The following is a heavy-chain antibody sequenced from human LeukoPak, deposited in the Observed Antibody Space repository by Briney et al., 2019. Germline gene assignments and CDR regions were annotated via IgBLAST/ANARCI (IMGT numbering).Heavy chain of an antibody. D-gene: IGHD6-13*01. CDR2: IYYSGST. Sequence: SETLSLTCTVSGGSISSSGYYWGWIRQPPGKGLEWIGSIYYSGSTYYNPSLKSRVTISVDTSKNQFSLKLSSVTAADTAVYYCARLYSSSWYGENYFDCWGQGTLVTVSS. J-gene: IGHJ4*02. CDR3: ARLYSSSWYGENYFDC. CDR1: GGSISSSGYY. V-gene: IGHV4-39*01.